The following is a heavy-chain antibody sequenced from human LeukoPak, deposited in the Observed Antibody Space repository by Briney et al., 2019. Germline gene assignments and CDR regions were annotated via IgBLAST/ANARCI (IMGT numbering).Heavy chain of an antibody. J-gene: IGHJ3*02. CDR1: GGSISSYY. CDR2: IYYSGST. CDR3: ARTRGILDAFVI. Sequence: PSETLSLTCSVSGGSISSYYWSWIRQPPGKGQEWIGYIYYSGSTNYNPSLKSRVNISVDTSKNQFSLKLSSVTAADTAVYYCARTRGILDAFVIWGQGTMVTVSS. D-gene: IGHD3-16*01. V-gene: IGHV4-59*01.